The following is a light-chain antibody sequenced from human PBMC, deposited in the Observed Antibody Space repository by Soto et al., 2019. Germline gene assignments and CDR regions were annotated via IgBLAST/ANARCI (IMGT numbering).Light chain of an antibody. CDR1: SSDVGTYNL. Sequence: QSVLTQPASVSGSPGQSITLSCTGTSSDVGTYNLVSWYQQHPGKAPKLLIYEAIKRPSGVSNHFSGSKYGNTASLTISGLQAENEADYYCSSHAGRSTYVFGSGTTVTVL. J-gene: IGLJ1*01. CDR2: EAI. CDR3: SSHAGRSTYV. V-gene: IGLV2-23*01.